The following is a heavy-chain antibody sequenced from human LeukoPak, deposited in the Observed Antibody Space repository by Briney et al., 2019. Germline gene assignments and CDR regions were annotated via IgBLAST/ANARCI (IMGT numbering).Heavy chain of an antibody. V-gene: IGHV3-48*03. Sequence: GGSLRLSCAASGFTFSSYEMNWVRQAPGKGLEWVSYISSSGSTIYYADSVKGRFTISRDTAKNSLYLQMNSLRAEDTAVYYCARSTGSSWYYWGPGTLVTVYS. D-gene: IGHD6-13*01. CDR1: GFTFSSYE. CDR2: ISSSGSTI. CDR3: ARSTGSSWYY. J-gene: IGHJ4*02.